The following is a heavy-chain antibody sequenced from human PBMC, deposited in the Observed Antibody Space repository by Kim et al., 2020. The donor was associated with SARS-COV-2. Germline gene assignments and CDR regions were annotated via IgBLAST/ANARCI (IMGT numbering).Heavy chain of an antibody. V-gene: IGHV1-2*02. Sequence: YAHKLQGRGTMTRDTSISTVYMELTSLRSDDTAVYYCARGVARAYSGNDHWGQGTLVTVSS. CDR3: ARGVARAYSGNDH. J-gene: IGHJ4*02. D-gene: IGHD5-12*01.